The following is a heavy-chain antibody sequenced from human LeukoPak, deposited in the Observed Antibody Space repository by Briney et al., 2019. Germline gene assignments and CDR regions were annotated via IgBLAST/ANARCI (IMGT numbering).Heavy chain of an antibody. CDR1: GFTFSNAW. V-gene: IGHV3-15*01. D-gene: IGHD3-9*01. CDR3: TTDNPHYDILTGYLTPPYFDY. Sequence: GGSLRLSCAASGFTFSNAWMSWVRQAPGKGLEWVGRIKSKTDGGTTDYAAPVKGRFTISRDDSKNTLYLRMNSLKTEDTAVYYCTTDNPHYDILTGYLTPPYFDYWGQGTLVTVSS. CDR2: IKSKTDGGTT. J-gene: IGHJ4*02.